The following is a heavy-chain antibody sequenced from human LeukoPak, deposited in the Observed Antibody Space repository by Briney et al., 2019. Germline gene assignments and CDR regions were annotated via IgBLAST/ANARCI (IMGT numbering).Heavy chain of an antibody. D-gene: IGHD6-6*01. CDR2: IWYDGSNK. CDR3: ARGSLSSSSNDY. V-gene: IGHV3-33*01. Sequence: GGSLRLSCAASGFTFSSYGMHWVRQAPGKGLEWVAVIWYDGSNKYYADSAKGRFTISRDNSKNTLYLQMNSLRAEDTAVYYCARGSLSSSSNDYWGQGTLVTVSS. J-gene: IGHJ4*02. CDR1: GFTFSSYG.